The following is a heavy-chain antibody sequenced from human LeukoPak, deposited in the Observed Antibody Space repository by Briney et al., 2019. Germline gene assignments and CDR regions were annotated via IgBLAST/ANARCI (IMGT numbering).Heavy chain of an antibody. CDR1: GFTFSDYY. Sequence: VGSLRLSCAASGFTFSDYYMSWIRQAPGKGLEWVSYISSSGSTIYYADSVKGRFTISRDNAKNSLYLQMNSLRAEDTAVYYCARDRSSWYQRGDAFDIWGQGTMVTVSS. J-gene: IGHJ3*02. CDR3: ARDRSSWYQRGDAFDI. CDR2: ISSSGSTI. D-gene: IGHD6-13*01. V-gene: IGHV3-11*04.